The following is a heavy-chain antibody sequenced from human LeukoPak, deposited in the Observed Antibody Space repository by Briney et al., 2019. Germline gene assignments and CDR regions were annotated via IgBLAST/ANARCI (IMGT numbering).Heavy chain of an antibody. J-gene: IGHJ4*02. CDR2: IYYSGST. CDR1: GGSISSYY. V-gene: IGHV4-59*01. Sequence: SETLSLTCTVSGGSISSYYWSWIRQPPGQGLEWIGYIYYSGSTNYNPFLKSRVTISVDTSKNQFSLKLSSVTAADTAVYYCARDPYGSGDWGQGTLVTVSS. CDR3: ARDPYGSGD. D-gene: IGHD3-10*01.